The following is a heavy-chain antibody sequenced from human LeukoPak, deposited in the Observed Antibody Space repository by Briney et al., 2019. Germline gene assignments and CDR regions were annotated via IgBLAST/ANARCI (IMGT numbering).Heavy chain of an antibody. CDR3: ARGSTGDKSNN. V-gene: IGHV4-31*03. J-gene: IGHJ4*02. CDR1: GGSISSGGYY. D-gene: IGHD7-27*01. Sequence: SQTLSLTCTVSGGSISSGGYYWSWIRQLPGKGLEWIGYIYYSGTTSYNPSLKSRLTISLDTSENQFSLKLRSVTAADTAVYYCARGSTGDKSNNWGQGTLVTVSS. CDR2: IYYSGTT.